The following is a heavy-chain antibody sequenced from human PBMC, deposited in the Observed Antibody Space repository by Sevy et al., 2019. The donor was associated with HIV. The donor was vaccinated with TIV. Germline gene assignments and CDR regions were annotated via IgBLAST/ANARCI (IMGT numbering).Heavy chain of an antibody. CDR1: GFTFSSYS. CDR3: ARDTTMVRGVIPYYYYYMDV. D-gene: IGHD3-10*01. Sequence: GGYLRLSCAASGFTFSSYSMNWVRQAPGKGLEWVSSISSSSSYIYYADSVKGRFTISRDNAKNSLYLQMNSLRAEDTAVYYCARDTTMVRGVIPYYYYYMDVWGKGTTVTVSS. V-gene: IGHV3-21*01. CDR2: ISSSSSYI. J-gene: IGHJ6*03.